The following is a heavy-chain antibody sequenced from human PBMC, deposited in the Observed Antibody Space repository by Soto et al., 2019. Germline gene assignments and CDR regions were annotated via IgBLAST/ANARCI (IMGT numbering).Heavy chain of an antibody. D-gene: IGHD1-26*01. CDR2: IYYSGNT. V-gene: IGHV4-31*03. Sequence: QVQLQESGPGLVKPSQTLSLTCTVSGGSISSGGYYWSWIRQHPGKGLEWIGYIYYSGNTYYNPSLKRRVTISVDSSKNQCPLKLNSVTAADTAVYYCARVGGIVGTGPLDYWGQGTQVTVSS. CDR3: ARVGGIVGTGPLDY. J-gene: IGHJ4*02. CDR1: GGSISSGGYY.